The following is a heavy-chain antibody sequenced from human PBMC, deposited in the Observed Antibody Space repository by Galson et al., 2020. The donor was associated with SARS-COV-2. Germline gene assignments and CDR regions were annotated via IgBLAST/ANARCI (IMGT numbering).Heavy chain of an antibody. CDR2: ISAYNGNT. D-gene: IGHD2-2*01. CDR1: GYTFTSYG. V-gene: IGHV1-18*01. J-gene: IGHJ6*02. CDR3: ARAVVVVPAAHYYYYGMDV. Sequence: ASVKVSCKASGYTFTSYGISWVRQAPGQGLEWMGWISAYNGNTNYAQKLQGRVTMTTDTSTSTAYMELRSLRSDDTAVYYCARAVVVVPAAHYYYYGMDVWGQGTTVTVSS.